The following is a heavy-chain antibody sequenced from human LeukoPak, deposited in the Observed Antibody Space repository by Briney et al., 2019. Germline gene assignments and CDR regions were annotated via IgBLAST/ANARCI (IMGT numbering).Heavy chain of an antibody. CDR2: INPSGGST. D-gene: IGHD5-12*01. J-gene: IGHJ6*02. V-gene: IGHV1-46*01. Sequence: ASVKVSCKASGYTFTSYYMHWVRQAPGQGLEWMGIINPSGGSTSYAQKFQGRVTMTRDTSTSTVYMELSSLRSEDTAVYYCARVKWLREALTNGMDVWGRGTTVTVSS. CDR1: GYTFTSYY. CDR3: ARVKWLREALTNGMDV.